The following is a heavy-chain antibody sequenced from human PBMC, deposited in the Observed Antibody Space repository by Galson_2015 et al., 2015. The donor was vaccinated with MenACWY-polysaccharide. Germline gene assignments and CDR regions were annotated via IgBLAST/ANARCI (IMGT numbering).Heavy chain of an antibody. CDR3: AREFTGYGSSWYYWYFDL. CDR1: GPTFSGFD. D-gene: IGHD6-13*01. Sequence: SLRLSCAASGPTFSGFDMHWVRHVLGKGLEWVAAIGTGGDTYYSGSVKGRFTISRENAKNSLYLQMNSLRAGETAVYYCAREFTGYGSSWYYWYFDLWGRGTLVTVSS. V-gene: IGHV3-13*01. CDR2: IGTGGDT. J-gene: IGHJ2*01.